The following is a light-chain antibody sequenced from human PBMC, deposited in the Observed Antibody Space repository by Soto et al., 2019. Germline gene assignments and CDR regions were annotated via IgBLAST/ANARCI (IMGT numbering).Light chain of an antibody. J-gene: IGKJ1*01. V-gene: IGKV3-20*01. CDR1: QSVSSNY. Sequence: ENVFTPSPGPPSFSPGEKATPSCRARQSVSSNYLAWYQQKPGQAPRPLIYGASSRATGIPDRFSGSGAGTDFTLTISRLESEDFAVYYCQQYGSSPWTFGQGTKVDIK. CDR3: QQYGSSPWT. CDR2: GAS.